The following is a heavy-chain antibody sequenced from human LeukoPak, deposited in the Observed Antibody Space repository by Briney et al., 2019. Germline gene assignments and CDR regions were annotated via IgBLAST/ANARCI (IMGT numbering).Heavy chain of an antibody. D-gene: IGHD6-19*01. Sequence: GGSLRLSCAASGFTFSDYYMSWSRQAPGKGLGWGSYISSSGSSIYYADSVKGRFTISRDNAKNTLYLQMNSLRAEDTAVYYCAKDRNSGGYTRRYFDLWGRGTLVTVSS. J-gene: IGHJ2*01. CDR3: AKDRNSGGYTRRYFDL. V-gene: IGHV3-11*01. CDR2: ISSSGSSI. CDR1: GFTFSDYY.